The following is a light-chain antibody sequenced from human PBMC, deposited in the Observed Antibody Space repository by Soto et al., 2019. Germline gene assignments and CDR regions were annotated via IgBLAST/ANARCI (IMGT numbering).Light chain of an antibody. V-gene: IGLV7-46*01. J-gene: IGLJ2*01. CDR2: DTS. Sequence: QAVVTQEPSLTVSPGGTVTLTCGSSTGVVSSFHYPYWFQQKPGQAPRTLIYDTSEKHSWTPARFSGSLRGGKAALTLSGALPEDEAEYYCLLCYSGPWVFGGGTKLAVL. CDR1: TGVVSSFHY. CDR3: LLCYSGPWV.